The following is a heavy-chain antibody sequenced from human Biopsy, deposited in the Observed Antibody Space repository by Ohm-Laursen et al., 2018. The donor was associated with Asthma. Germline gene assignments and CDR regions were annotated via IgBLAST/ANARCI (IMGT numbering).Heavy chain of an antibody. J-gene: IGHJ6*02. D-gene: IGHD6-13*01. CDR2: IYYSGTT. Sequence: GTLSLTCSLSSGSGGYMRRGNYYWGWIRQPPGKGLEWIGSIYYSGTTSYNPSLESRVTVSADPSKNQFSLKLTLATAADTAVYYCVRGSSSWHHGPFHYYYGLDVWGQGTTATVSS. CDR3: VRGSSSWHHGPFHYYYGLDV. V-gene: IGHV4-39*01. CDR1: SGSGGYMRRGNYY.